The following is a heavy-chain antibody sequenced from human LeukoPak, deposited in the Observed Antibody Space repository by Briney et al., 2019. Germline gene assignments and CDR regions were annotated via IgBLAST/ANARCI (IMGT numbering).Heavy chain of an antibody. V-gene: IGHV4-59*01. CDR3: ARAVGGDGSGSL. D-gene: IGHD3-10*01. CDR1: GDSINTYY. J-gene: IGHJ4*02. Sequence: SETLSLTCTVSGDSINTYYWSWIRQPPGKGLEGIGDIYYRVTSDYNPSLKSRVTMSVDMSTSQISLKLSSVTAADTAVYYCARAVGGDGSGSLWGPGTLVTVSS. CDR2: IYYRVTS.